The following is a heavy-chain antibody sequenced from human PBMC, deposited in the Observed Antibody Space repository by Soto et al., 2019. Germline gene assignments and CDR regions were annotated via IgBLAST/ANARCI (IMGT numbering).Heavy chain of an antibody. CDR1: GGSMSSYY. CDR2: SYKGGNN. D-gene: IGHD1-1*01. CDR3: ASNGNDSYGLDV. Sequence: SDILSLTQTDSGGSMSSYYGRSIRQSAGKGLEWIVGSYKGGNNKSNPTPKRRVTKSADKSKNQFTLRLNSVAAADTALYYRASNGNDSYGLDVWGQGTTVTVSS. V-gene: IGHV4-4*07. J-gene: IGHJ6*02.